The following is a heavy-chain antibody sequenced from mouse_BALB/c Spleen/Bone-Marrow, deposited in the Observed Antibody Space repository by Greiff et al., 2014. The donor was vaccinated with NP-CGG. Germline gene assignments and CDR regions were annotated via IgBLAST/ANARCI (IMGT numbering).Heavy chain of an antibody. CDR1: GFNIKDTY. CDR3: ARYYYGSSYFDY. D-gene: IGHD1-1*01. Sequence: EVQLVESGAELVKPGASVKLSCTASGFNIKDTYMHWVKQRPERGLEWIGRIDPANGNTKYDPKFQGKATITADTSSNTAYLQLSSLTSEDTAVYYCARYYYGSSYFDYWGQGTTLTVSS. CDR2: IDPANGNT. V-gene: IGHV14-3*02. J-gene: IGHJ2*01.